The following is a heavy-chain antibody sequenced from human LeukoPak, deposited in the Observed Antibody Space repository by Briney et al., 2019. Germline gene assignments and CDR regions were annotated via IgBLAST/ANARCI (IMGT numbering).Heavy chain of an antibody. CDR1: GGSIGNYY. V-gene: IGHV4-59*01. D-gene: IGHD1-1*01. J-gene: IGHJ4*02. CDR2: IYYSGST. CDR3: ARAGTNWSSGCYFDY. Sequence: PSETLSLTCTVSGGSIGNYYWSWIRHPPGKGLECLGYIYYSGSTNYSPSLRSRLTMSLDTSKNQFSLKLSSVTAADTAVYYCARAGTNWSSGCYFDYWGQGALVTVSS.